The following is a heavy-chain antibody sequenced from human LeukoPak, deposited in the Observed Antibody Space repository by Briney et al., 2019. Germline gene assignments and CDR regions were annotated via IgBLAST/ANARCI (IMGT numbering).Heavy chain of an antibody. Sequence: SETLSLTCAVYGGSFSGYHWSWIRQPPGKGLGWIGEINHSGSTNYNPSLKSRVTISVDTSKNQFSLKLSSVTAADTAVYYCARGYDVLTGYYTWGQGTLVTVSS. V-gene: IGHV4-34*01. J-gene: IGHJ4*02. CDR1: GGSFSGYH. D-gene: IGHD3-9*01. CDR3: ARGYDVLTGYYT. CDR2: INHSGST.